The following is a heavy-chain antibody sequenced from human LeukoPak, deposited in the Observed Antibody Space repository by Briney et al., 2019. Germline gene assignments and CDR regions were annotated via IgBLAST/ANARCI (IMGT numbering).Heavy chain of an antibody. V-gene: IGHV4-34*01. Sequence: SETLSLTCAVYGGSFSGYYWSWIRQPPGKGLEWIGEINHSGSTNYNPSLKSRVTISVDTSKNQFSLKLSSVTAADTAVYYCARHIRRPAADQNWFDPWGQGILVTVSS. CDR1: GGSFSGYY. J-gene: IGHJ5*02. CDR3: ARHIRRPAADQNWFDP. D-gene: IGHD2-2*01. CDR2: INHSGST.